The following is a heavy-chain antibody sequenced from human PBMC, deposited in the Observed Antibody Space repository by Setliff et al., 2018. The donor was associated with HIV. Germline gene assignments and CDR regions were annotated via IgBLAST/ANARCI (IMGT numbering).Heavy chain of an antibody. CDR2: CYSADDT. CDR3: ARDNYYFDNSGYPVDAFDI. Sequence: GGSLRLSCAAPGIHLQYLRHALGPPTFRKGSGVGLNCCYSADDTCCPGSVKGRFTIPSENAKNSLHLQMNSLRVEDTAVYYCARDNYYFDNSGYPVDAFDIWGQGTMVTVSS. V-gene: IGHV3-13*01. J-gene: IGHJ3*02. D-gene: IGHD3-22*01. CDR1: GIHLQYLR.